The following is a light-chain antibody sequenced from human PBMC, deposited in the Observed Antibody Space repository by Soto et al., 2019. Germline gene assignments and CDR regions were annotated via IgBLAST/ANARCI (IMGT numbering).Light chain of an antibody. CDR1: QSVSSN. CDR2: DAS. J-gene: IGKJ3*01. CDR3: QQYNTWPPT. V-gene: IGKV3-15*01. Sequence: ETVMTQSPATLSVSPGERPTLSCRASQSVSSNLAWYQQKPGQAPRLLIYDASTRATGIPARFSGSGSGTEFTLTITSLQSEDFAVYYCQQYNTWPPTFGPGTKVDIK.